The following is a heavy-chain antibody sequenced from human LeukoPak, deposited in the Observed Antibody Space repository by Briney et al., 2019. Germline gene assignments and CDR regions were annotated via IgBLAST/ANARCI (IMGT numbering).Heavy chain of an antibody. V-gene: IGHV1-8*01. D-gene: IGHD3-10*01. CDR1: GYTFTSYE. CDR2: MNPNSGNT. Sequence: GASVKVSCKASGYTFTSYEINWVRQATGQGLEWMGWMNPNSGNTGYAQKFQGRVTMTRNTSISTAYMELSSLRSEDTAVYYCARVGMVRGVIPGYWGQGTLVTVSS. CDR3: ARVGMVRGVIPGY. J-gene: IGHJ4*02.